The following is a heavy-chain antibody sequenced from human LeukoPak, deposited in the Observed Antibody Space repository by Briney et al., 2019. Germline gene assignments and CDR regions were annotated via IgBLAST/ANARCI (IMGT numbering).Heavy chain of an antibody. CDR2: VSAYYGNT. J-gene: IGHJ4*02. CDR3: ARDYGATFIDY. CDR1: GYTFTSYG. Sequence: SVKLSCTVSGYTFTSYGISWVRQAPAQGLEFMGWVSAYYGNTNYAEKLEGRVTITTDTSERTAYKELRRLSSDDPAVYYCARDYGATFIDYWGQGTLVTVSS. D-gene: IGHD3-10*01. V-gene: IGHV1-18*01.